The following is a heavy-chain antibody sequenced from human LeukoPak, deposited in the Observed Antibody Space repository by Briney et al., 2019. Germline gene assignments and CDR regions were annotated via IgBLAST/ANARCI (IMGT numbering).Heavy chain of an antibody. CDR3: ARGEGSGAAVVTPFIDY. V-gene: IGHV3-30*03. J-gene: IGHJ4*02. CDR1: KFTFSHYG. D-gene: IGHD4-23*01. Sequence: GGSLRLSCTASKFTFSHYGMQWVRQAPGKGLEWAAVIPSDGSIKVYADSVKGRFTISRDNSKNTLYLQMNSLRAEDTAVYYCARGEGSGAAVVTPFIDYWGQGTLVTVSS. CDR2: IPSDGSIK.